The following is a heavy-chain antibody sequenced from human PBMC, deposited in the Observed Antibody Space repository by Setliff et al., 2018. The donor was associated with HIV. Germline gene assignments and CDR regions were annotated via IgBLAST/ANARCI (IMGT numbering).Heavy chain of an antibody. J-gene: IGHJ5*01. D-gene: IGHD3-16*01. CDR3: ARAYRDNVWGSWRQISSWFDS. CDR1: GGSFNEYY. V-gene: IGHV4-34*01. Sequence: SETLSLTCAVYGGSFNEYYWNWIRQIPGKGLEWIGEINHSGSTNYNESLKRRLRISVDTSKNQFSLGLNSVTAADTAFYYCARAYRDNVWGSWRQISSWFDSWGQGNLVTVSS. CDR2: INHSGST.